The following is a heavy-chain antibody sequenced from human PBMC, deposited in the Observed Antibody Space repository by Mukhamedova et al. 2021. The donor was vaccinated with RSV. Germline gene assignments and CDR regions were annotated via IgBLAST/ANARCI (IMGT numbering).Heavy chain of an antibody. Sequence: EWVAVISYDGSNKYYADSVKGRFTISRDNSKNTLYLQMNSLIAEDTAVYYCATNVELLWFGEPYFQHWGEGTLVTVSS. V-gene: IGHV3-30*04. J-gene: IGHJ1*01. CDR3: ATNVELLWFGEPYFQH. CDR2: ISYDGSNK. D-gene: IGHD3-10*01.